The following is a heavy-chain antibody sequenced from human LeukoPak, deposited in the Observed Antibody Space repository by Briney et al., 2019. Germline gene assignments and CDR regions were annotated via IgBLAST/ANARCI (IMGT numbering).Heavy chain of an antibody. CDR1: GGSISSGGYS. V-gene: IGHV4-30-2*01. D-gene: IGHD2-2*01. CDR2: IYHSGST. CDR3: AGYGIPPTARGLAHAFDI. Sequence: PSETLSLTCAVSGGSISSGGYSWSWIRQPPGKGLEWIGYIYHSGSTYYNPSLKSRVTISVDRSKNQFSLKLSSVTAADTAVYYCAGYGIPPTARGLAHAFDIWGQGTMVTVSS. J-gene: IGHJ3*02.